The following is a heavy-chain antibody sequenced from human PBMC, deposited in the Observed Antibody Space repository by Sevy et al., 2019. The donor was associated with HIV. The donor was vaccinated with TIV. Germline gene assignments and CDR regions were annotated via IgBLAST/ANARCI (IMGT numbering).Heavy chain of an antibody. CDR3: AGGRYDSSGSFDAFDI. CDR1: GFTFSSYA. D-gene: IGHD3-22*01. V-gene: IGHV3-23*01. Sequence: GGSLRLSCAASGFTFSSYAMNWVRQAPGKGLEWVSTIFGSGGGTYYTDSVKGRLTISRDNSKNTLYLQLNSLRAEDTAVYYCAGGRYDSSGSFDAFDIWGQGTMVTVSS. J-gene: IGHJ3*02. CDR2: IFGSGGGT.